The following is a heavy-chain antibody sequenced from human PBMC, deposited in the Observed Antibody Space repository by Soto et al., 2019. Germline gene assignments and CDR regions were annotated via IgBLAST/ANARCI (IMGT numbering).Heavy chain of an antibody. Sequence: ASVKVSCKASGYTFTSYDINWVRQATGQRLEWMGWMNPNSGNTGYAQKFQGRVTMTRNTSISTAYMELSSLRSEDTAVYYCAMHYEHYYYYYMDVWGKGTTVTVSS. CDR3: AMHYEHYYYYYMDV. V-gene: IGHV1-8*01. CDR2: MNPNSGNT. J-gene: IGHJ6*03. CDR1: GYTFTSYD. D-gene: IGHD4-17*01.